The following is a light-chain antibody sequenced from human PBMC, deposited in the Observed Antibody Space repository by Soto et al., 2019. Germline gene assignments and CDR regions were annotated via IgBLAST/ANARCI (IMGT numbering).Light chain of an antibody. V-gene: IGKV3-15*01. J-gene: IGKJ4*01. CDR3: QQYNNWPPLT. CDR2: GAS. CDR1: QSVSRN. Sequence: EIVMTQSPATLSVYPGERATLSCRASQSVSRNLAWYQQKPGQAPRLLIYGASTRATGIPARFSGSGSGTEFTLTISSLQSEEFAVYYCQQYNNWPPLTFGGGTKGEIK.